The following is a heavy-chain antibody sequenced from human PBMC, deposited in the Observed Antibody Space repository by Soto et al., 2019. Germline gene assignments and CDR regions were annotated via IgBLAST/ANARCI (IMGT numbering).Heavy chain of an antibody. J-gene: IGHJ5*02. CDR3: TTRGYFYSFHP. V-gene: IGHV3-15*07. D-gene: IGHD3-9*01. CDR1: SVSNAW. Sequence: SVSNAWMNWVRQAPGKGLEWVGRIKSKTDGGTTDYAAPVKGRFTISRDDSKNTMYLQMNSLKTEHTAVYYCTTRGYFYSFHPWGHGTLVTVSS. CDR2: IKSKTDGGTT.